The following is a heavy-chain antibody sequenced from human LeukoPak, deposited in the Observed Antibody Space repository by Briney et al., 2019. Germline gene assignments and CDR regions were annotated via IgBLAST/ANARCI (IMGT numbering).Heavy chain of an antibody. CDR1: GYTFTGYY. J-gene: IGHJ4*02. Sequence: ASVKVSCKASGYTFTGYYMHWVRQAPGQGLEWMGWINPNSGGTNYAQKFQGRVTMTRDTSISTAYMELSRLRSDDTAVYYCARERAGVATYYFDYWGQGTLLTVSS. V-gene: IGHV1-2*02. CDR2: INPNSGGT. D-gene: IGHD6-19*01. CDR3: ARERAGVATYYFDY.